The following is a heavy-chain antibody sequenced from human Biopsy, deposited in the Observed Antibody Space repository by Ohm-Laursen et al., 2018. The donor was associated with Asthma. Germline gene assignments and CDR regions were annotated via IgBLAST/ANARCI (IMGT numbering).Heavy chain of an antibody. V-gene: IGHV1-3*04. CDR2: VNTGNGDT. CDR1: GYNLISFA. Sequence: ASVKVSCKASGYNLISFAIHWVRQAPGQRLEWMGWVNTGNGDTKYSQKFQGRVTITRDTSASTAYMELRSLRSEDTSTYYCVGTYYDFLTGQVKDVFGVWGQGTMVTVSS. D-gene: IGHD3-9*01. CDR3: VGTYYDFLTGQVKDVFGV. J-gene: IGHJ3*01.